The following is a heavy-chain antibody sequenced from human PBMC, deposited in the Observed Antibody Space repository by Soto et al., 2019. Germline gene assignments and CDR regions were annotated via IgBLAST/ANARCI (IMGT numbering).Heavy chain of an antibody. Sequence: QVQLVESGGGVVQPGRSLRLTCVASEFTFSRHGMHWVRQAPGKGLEWVAVIWFDMRSEYSADSVKGRFTISRDNFKNTLYLQMDGLRVEDTAVYYCARIGPLTTNCDLDVWGEGTAVTVSS. CDR1: EFTFSRHG. CDR2: IWFDMRSE. J-gene: IGHJ6*04. D-gene: IGHD4-4*01. V-gene: IGHV3-33*01. CDR3: ARIGPLTTNCDLDV.